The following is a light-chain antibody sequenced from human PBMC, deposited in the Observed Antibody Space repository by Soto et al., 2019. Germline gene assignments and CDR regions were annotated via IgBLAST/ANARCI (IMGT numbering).Light chain of an antibody. V-gene: IGLV2-14*01. J-gene: IGLJ1*01. CDR3: SSYTSSSTLV. CDR2: EVS. Sequence: QSALTQPASVSGSPGQSITISCTGTSSDVGGYNYVSWYQQHPGKAAKLMIYEVSNRPSGVSNRFSGSKSGNTASLTISGLQAEDEADYYCSSYTSSSTLVFGPGTKLTVL. CDR1: SSDVGGYNY.